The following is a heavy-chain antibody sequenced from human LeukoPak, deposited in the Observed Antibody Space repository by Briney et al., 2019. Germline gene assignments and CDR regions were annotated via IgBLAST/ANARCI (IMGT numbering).Heavy chain of an antibody. V-gene: IGHV4-31*03. D-gene: IGHD2-21*02. J-gene: IGHJ2*01. CDR3: ARAGVVTDSLARGYFDL. CDR2: IYYSGST. Sequence: PSETLSLTCTVAGGSISSGGYYWSWIRQHPGKGPEWIGYIYYSGSTYYNPSLKSRGTISVDTSKNQFSLKLSSVTAADTAVYYCARAGVVTDSLARGYFDLWGRGTLVTVSS. CDR1: GGSISSGGYY.